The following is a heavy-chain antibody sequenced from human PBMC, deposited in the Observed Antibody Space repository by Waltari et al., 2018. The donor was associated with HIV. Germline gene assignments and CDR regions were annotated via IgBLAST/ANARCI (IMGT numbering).Heavy chain of an antibody. J-gene: IGHJ5*02. V-gene: IGHV3-9*02. Sequence: EVQLVVSGGGLVQTGRSLRLSCAASGFTSDYYALPWLRQVPGKGLEWVSGISWNGGGIGYADSVKGRFTISRDNAKNSLYLQMNSLRAEDTAMYYCAKDRSGNYYNPWFDPWGQGTLVTVSS. CDR1: GFTSDYYA. CDR2: ISWNGGGI. D-gene: IGHD3-10*01. CDR3: AKDRSGNYYNPWFDP.